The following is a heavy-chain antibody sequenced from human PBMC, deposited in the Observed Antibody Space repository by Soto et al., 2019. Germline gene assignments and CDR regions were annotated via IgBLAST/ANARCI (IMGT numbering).Heavy chain of an antibody. CDR1: GYTFTGYY. CDR2: INPNSGGT. Sequence: ASVKVSCKASGYTFTGYYMHWVRQAPGQGLEWMGWINPNSGGTNYAQKFQGRVTMTRDTSISTAYMELSRLRSDDTAVYYCARVAPCSGGSCYPFDYWGHGTLVTVSS. J-gene: IGHJ4*01. D-gene: IGHD2-15*01. CDR3: ARVAPCSGGSCYPFDY. V-gene: IGHV1-2*02.